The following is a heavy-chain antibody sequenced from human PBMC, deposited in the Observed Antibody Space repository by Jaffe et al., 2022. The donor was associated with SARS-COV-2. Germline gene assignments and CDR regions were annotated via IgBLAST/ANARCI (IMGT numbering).Heavy chain of an antibody. J-gene: IGHJ6*03. Sequence: QVTLRESGPALVKPTQTLTLTCTFSGFSLSTSGMCVSWIRQPPGKALEWLALIDWDDDKYYSTSLKTRLTISKDTSKNQVVLTMTNMDPVDTATYYCARKKREIAAAGTRYYYYYYMDVWGKGTTVTVSS. V-gene: IGHV2-70*01. CDR3: ARKKREIAAAGTRYYYYYYMDV. CDR2: IDWDDDK. CDR1: GFSLSTSGMC. D-gene: IGHD6-13*01.